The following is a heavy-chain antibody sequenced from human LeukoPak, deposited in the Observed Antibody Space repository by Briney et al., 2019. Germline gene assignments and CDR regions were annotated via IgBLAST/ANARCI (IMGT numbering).Heavy chain of an antibody. CDR1: GFTFSTYT. V-gene: IGHV3-23*01. CDR2: ILTSGGT. CDR3: AKAEGYDILTGLDY. J-gene: IGHJ4*02. Sequence: GGSLRLSCTASGFTFSTYTMSWVRQAPGEGLKWVSGILTSGGTYYADSVKGRFTISRDNSKNTLYLQMNSLRTEDTAVYYCAKAEGYDILTGLDYWGQGTLVTVSS. D-gene: IGHD3-9*01.